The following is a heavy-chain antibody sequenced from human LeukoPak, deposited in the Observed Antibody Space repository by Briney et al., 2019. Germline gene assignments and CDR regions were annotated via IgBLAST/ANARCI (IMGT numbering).Heavy chain of an antibody. D-gene: IGHD5-24*01. CDR1: GFTFSRNW. CDR2: IKEDGSDK. CDR3: ARDGDGYGD. Sequence: GGSLRLSCIASGFTFSRNWMSRVRQAPGKGLEWVANIKEDGSDKYYVDSVKGRFTISKDNAKNSLFLQMDRLRAEDTAVYYCARDGDGYGDWGQGTLVTVSP. V-gene: IGHV3-7*01. J-gene: IGHJ4*02.